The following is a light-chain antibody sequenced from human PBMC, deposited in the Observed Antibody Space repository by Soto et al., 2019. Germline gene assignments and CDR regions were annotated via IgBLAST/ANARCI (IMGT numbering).Light chain of an antibody. Sequence: DIQMTESLASLSASVGERVTITCRASQGISTYLNWYQQKPGKAPKLLIYAASSLQSGVPSRFSGSGSETDFTLTISSLQPEDFATYSCRQSYSTTWTFGQGTKVDIK. J-gene: IGKJ1*01. CDR3: RQSYSTTWT. CDR1: QGISTY. V-gene: IGKV1-39*01. CDR2: AAS.